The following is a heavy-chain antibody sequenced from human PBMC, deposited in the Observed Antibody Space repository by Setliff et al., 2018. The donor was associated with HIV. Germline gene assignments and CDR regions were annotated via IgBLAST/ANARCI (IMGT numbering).Heavy chain of an antibody. CDR3: ARVSSGDYYSEHYFYMDV. Sequence: SETLSLTCTVSGGSINNYYWSWVRQTPGKGLEWIGQIYYIGSTNYNPSLKSRVLISVDTSKNQFSLRLSSVAAADTAVYYCARVSSGDYYSEHYFYMDVWGKGTTVTVSS. V-gene: IGHV4-59*01. CDR1: GGSINNYY. CDR2: IYYIGST. D-gene: IGHD1-26*01. J-gene: IGHJ6*03.